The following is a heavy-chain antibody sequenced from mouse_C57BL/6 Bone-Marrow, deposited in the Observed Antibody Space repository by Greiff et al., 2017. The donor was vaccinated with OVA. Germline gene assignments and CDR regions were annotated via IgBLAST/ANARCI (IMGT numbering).Heavy chain of an antibody. J-gene: IGHJ4*01. CDR1: GFTFSSYA. V-gene: IGHV5-4*01. CDR2: ISDGGSYT. CDR3: ARDNYRSDDDAMDY. D-gene: IGHD1-1*01. Sequence: EVKVVESGGGLVKPGGSLKLSCAASGFTFSSYAMSWVRQTPEKRLEWVATISDGGSYTYYPDNVKGRFTISRDNAKNNLYLQMSHLKSEDTAMYYSARDNYRSDDDAMDYWGQGTSVTVSS.